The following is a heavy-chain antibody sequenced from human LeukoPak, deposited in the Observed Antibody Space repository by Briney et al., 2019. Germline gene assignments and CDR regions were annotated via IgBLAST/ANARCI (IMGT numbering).Heavy chain of an antibody. V-gene: IGHV3-74*01. D-gene: IGHD2-2*02. CDR2: INSDGSST. CDR1: GFTFSSYW. CDR3: ASLCSSTSCYSQSY. J-gene: IGHJ4*02. Sequence: GGSLRLSCAASGFTFSSYWMHWVRQAPGKGLVWVSRINSDGSSTSYADSVKGRFTISRDNAKNTLYLQMNSLRAEDTAVYHCASLCSSTSCYSQSYWGQGTLVTVSS.